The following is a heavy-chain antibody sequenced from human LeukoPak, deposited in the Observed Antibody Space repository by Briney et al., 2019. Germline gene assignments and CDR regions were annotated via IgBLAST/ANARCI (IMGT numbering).Heavy chain of an antibody. V-gene: IGHV3-23*01. CDR3: AKLQSDGLRTYYGMDV. D-gene: IGHD4-17*01. CDR2: STGSGGTT. Sequence: HAGGSLRLSCAASGFTFSSHAMTWVRQAPGKGLEWVSASTGSGGTTYYADSVMGRFTISRDNSKNTLYLQMNSLRAEDTAVYYCAKLQSDGLRTYYGMDVWGQGTTVTVSS. J-gene: IGHJ6*02. CDR1: GFTFSSHA.